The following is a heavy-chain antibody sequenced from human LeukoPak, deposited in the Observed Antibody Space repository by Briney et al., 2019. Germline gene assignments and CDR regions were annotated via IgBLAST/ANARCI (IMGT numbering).Heavy chain of an antibody. CDR2: INHSGST. CDR1: GGSFSGYY. D-gene: IGHD3-10*01. J-gene: IGHJ5*02. CDR3: ATWKFGSRWFDP. Sequence: SETLSLTCAVYGGSFSGYYWSWIRQPPGKGLEWIGEINHSGSTNYNPSLKSRVTISVDTSKNQFSLKLSSVTAADTAVYYCATWKFGSRWFDPWGQGTLVTVSS. V-gene: IGHV4-34*01.